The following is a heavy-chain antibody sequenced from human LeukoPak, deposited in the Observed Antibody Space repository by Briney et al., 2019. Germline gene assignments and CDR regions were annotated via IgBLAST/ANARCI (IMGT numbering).Heavy chain of an antibody. CDR1: GGSISSGGYY. Sequence: SETLSLTCTVSGGSISSGGYYWSWIRQHPGKGLEWIGYIYYSGSTYSNPSLKSRVTMSVETSKNQFSLKLSSVTAADTAVYYCARRGDNWNPRGWFDSWGQGTLVTVSS. J-gene: IGHJ5*01. V-gene: IGHV4-31*03. CDR2: IYYSGST. CDR3: ARRGDNWNPRGWFDS. D-gene: IGHD1-1*01.